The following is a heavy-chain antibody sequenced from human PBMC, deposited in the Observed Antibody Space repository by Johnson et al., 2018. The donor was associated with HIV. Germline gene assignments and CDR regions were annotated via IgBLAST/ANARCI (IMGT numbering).Heavy chain of an antibody. CDR1: GFTFSSYG. CDR2: ISSDGSNK. Sequence: QMQLVESGGGVDQRGRSLRLSCAASGFTFSSYGMHWVRQAPGKGLEWVAFISSDGSNKYFAVSVTGRFSISRDNSKNTLYLQMNSLTAEDTAVYYCAKPQWVSSGAFDIWGQGTMVTVSS. CDR3: AKPQWVSSGAFDI. V-gene: IGHV3-30*18. D-gene: IGHD3-3*01. J-gene: IGHJ3*02.